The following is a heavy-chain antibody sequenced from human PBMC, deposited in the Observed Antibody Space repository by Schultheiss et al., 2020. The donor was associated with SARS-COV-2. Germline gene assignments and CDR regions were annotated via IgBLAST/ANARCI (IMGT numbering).Heavy chain of an antibody. CDR3: ARAGIKFVGVIVNNYYFDY. J-gene: IGHJ4*02. V-gene: IGHV4-61*05. Sequence: SETLSLTCTVSGGSISSSSYYWGWIRQSPGKGLEWIGFIHDSGSTNYNPSLTSRVTISVDTSKNQFSLKLSSVTAADTAVYYCARAGIKFVGVIVNNYYFDYWGQGTLVTVSS. CDR2: IHDSGST. D-gene: IGHD3-16*02. CDR1: GGSISSSSYY.